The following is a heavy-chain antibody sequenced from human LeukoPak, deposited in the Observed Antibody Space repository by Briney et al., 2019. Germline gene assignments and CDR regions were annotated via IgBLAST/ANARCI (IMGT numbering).Heavy chain of an antibody. CDR3: ARGGVWYFDL. V-gene: IGHV4-59*11. J-gene: IGHJ2*01. D-gene: IGHD3-16*01. Sequence: SETLSPTCTVSGGSISFHYWSWIRQPPGKGLEWIGYIHLSGSTYHDPSLRSRVTISGDTSKNQFSLRLNSVTAADTAVYYCARGGVWYFDLWGRGTLVTVSS. CDR1: GGSISFHY. CDR2: IHLSGST.